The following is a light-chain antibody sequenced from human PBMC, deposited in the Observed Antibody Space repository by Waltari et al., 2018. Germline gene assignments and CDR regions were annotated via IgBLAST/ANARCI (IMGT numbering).Light chain of an antibody. CDR1: QSVSNN. CDR3: QQYDTWPRT. V-gene: IGKV3-15*01. Sequence: EIVMTQSPATLSVSPGERVTLSCRASQSVSNNLAWYQQKPGQAPRLLIYGASTRATGIPGRFSGSGSGTEFTLTINSLQSEDFAVYYCQQYDTWPRTFGQGTKVEI. CDR2: GAS. J-gene: IGKJ1*01.